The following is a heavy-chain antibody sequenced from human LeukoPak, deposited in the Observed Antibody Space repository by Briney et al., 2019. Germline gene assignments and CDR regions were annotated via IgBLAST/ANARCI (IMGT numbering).Heavy chain of an antibody. V-gene: IGHV3-43*01. J-gene: IGHJ4*02. Sequence: GGSLRLSCEASGFTFSRYWMHWVRQAPGKGLEWVSLINWDGGSRYYAASVKGRFTVSRDNSKNSLYLQMNSLRTEDTALYYCAKGDVDSPMNFYHWGQGTMVTVSS. CDR2: INWDGGSR. CDR1: GFTFSRYW. D-gene: IGHD5-18*01. CDR3: AKGDVDSPMNFYH.